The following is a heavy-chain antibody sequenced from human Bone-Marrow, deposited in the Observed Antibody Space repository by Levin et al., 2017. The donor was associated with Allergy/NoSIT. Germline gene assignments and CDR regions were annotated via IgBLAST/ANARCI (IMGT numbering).Heavy chain of an antibody. CDR3: ARITHYDDGSSDYDPGYSFDL. D-gene: IGHD3-22*01. V-gene: IGHV4-59*01. J-gene: IGHJ4*02. CDR2: IYYSGST. Sequence: SQTLSLTCTVSGGSIRNFYWSWIRQPPGKRLEWIGYIYYSGSTNYNPSLQSRVTISVDTSKNQFSLKLTSVTAADTAVYYCARITHYDDGSSDYDPGYSFDLWGPGAPVPLSS. CDR1: GGSIRNFY.